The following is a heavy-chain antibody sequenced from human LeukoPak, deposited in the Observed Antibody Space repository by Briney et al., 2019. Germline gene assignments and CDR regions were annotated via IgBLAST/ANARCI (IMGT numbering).Heavy chain of an antibody. J-gene: IGHJ5*02. CDR3: ARGDYGDSRGWFDP. CDR1: GGSISSYY. CDR2: IYYSGST. V-gene: IGHV4-59*01. Sequence: SETLSITCTVSGGSISSYYWSWIRQPPGKGLEWIGYIYYSGSTNYNPSLKSRVTISVDTSKNQFSLKLSSVTAADTAVYYCARGDYGDSRGWFDPWGQGTLVTVSS. D-gene: IGHD4-17*01.